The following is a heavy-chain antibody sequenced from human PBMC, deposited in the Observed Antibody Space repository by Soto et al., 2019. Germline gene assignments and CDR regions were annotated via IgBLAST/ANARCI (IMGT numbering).Heavy chain of an antibody. CDR1: GYTFTSYA. CDR2: INPNSGGT. V-gene: IGHV1-2*04. D-gene: IGHD6-13*01. Sequence: ASVKVSCKASGYTFTSYAMHWVRQAPGQGLEWMGWINPNSGGTNYAQKFQGWVTMTRDTSISTAYMELSRLRSDDTAVYYCARVTLAAAASIGAFDIWGQGTMVTVSS. J-gene: IGHJ3*02. CDR3: ARVTLAAAASIGAFDI.